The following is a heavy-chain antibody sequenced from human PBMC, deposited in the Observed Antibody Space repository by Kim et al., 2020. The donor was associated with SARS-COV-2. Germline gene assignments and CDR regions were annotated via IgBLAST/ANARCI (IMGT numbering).Heavy chain of an antibody. D-gene: IGHD6-6*01. CDR3: VKDQFHGGYSSSSGVFDY. Sequence: GGSLRLSCSASGFTFSSYAMHWVRQAPGKGLEYVSAISSNGGSTYYADSVKGRFTISRDNSKNTLYLQMSSLRAEDTAVYYCVKDQFHGGYSSSSGVFDYWGQGTLVTVSS. CDR1: GFTFSSYA. CDR2: ISSNGGST. J-gene: IGHJ4*02. V-gene: IGHV3-64D*06.